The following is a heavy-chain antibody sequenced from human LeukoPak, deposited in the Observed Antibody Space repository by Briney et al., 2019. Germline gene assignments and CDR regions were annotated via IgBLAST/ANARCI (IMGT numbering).Heavy chain of an antibody. CDR2: INHSGST. CDR1: GGSFSGYY. CDR3: ARVSVPGSSTSYASLNDAFDI. D-gene: IGHD2-2*01. Sequence: SETLSLTCAVYGGSFSGYYWSWIRQPPGKGLEWIGEINHSGSTNYNPSLKSRVTISVDTSKNQFSLKLSSVTAADTAVYYCARVSVPGSSTSYASLNDAFDIWGQGTMVIVSS. V-gene: IGHV4-34*01. J-gene: IGHJ3*02.